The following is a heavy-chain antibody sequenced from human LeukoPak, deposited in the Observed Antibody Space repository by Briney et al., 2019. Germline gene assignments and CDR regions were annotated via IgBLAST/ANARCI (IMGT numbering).Heavy chain of an antibody. V-gene: IGHV3-30*02. Sequence: GGSLRLSCAASGFTFSSYGMHWVRQAPGKGLEWVAFIRYDGSNKYYAGSVKGRFTISRDNSKNTLYLQMNSLRAEDTAVYYCAKDCGDYDSVGFDYWGQGTLVTVSS. J-gene: IGHJ4*02. CDR3: AKDCGDYDSVGFDY. D-gene: IGHD4-17*01. CDR2: IRYDGSNK. CDR1: GFTFSSYG.